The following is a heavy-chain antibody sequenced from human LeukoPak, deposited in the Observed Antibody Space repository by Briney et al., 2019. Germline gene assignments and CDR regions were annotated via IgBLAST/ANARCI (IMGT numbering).Heavy chain of an antibody. CDR3: ARGGLVRGSIDSLIAFDF. Sequence: SQTLSLTCAISGDSVSRKSAGWNWIRQSPSRGLEWLGRIYYRSTWYSDFLTSRITISPDTYKNQFSLRLDSVTPEDTAVYYCARGGLVRGSIDSLIAFDFWGQGTVVTVSS. CDR2: IYYRSTWYS. V-gene: IGHV6-1*01. J-gene: IGHJ3*01. D-gene: IGHD3-10*01. CDR1: GDSVSRKSAG.